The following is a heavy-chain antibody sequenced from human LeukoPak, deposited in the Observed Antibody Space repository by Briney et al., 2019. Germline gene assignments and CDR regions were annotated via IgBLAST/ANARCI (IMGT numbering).Heavy chain of an antibody. V-gene: IGHV1-18*04. D-gene: IGHD6-19*01. CDR2: ISAYKGNT. J-gene: IGHJ5*02. CDR1: GYTFTIYG. Sequence: ASVKVSCKASGYTFTIYGISWVRQAPGQGVEWMGWISAYKGNTNYTQKLQARVPITTAPSTTTASMDLTSLTSDATAVYYCARIYISGWYGLASFHPWGQATLVTVPS. CDR3: ARIYISGWYGLASFHP.